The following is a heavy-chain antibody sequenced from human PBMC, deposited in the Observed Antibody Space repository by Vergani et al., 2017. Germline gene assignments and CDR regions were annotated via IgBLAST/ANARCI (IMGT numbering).Heavy chain of an antibody. CDR1: GFSFSGYW. D-gene: IGHD2-15*01. CDR3: VRARCSGPCFMSNLFDS. Sequence: EGQLVESGGGLIHPGGSLRLSCEGSGFSFSGYWMHWVRQSPEKGLVWVSRIKSDGRITNYADSVKGRFTISRDNAKNTLYLEMNSLRGDDTAIYFCVRARCSGPCFMSNLFDSWGQGTRVTVSS. J-gene: IGHJ5*01. CDR2: IKSDGRIT. V-gene: IGHV3-74*01.